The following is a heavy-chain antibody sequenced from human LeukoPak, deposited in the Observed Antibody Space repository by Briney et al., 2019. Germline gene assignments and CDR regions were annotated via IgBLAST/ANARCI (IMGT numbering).Heavy chain of an antibody. V-gene: IGHV4-59*01. J-gene: IGHJ3*02. CDR2: IYYSGST. D-gene: IGHD3-3*01. CDR1: GGSISSYY. CDR3: ARAFLDFGGGYYRPGFAFDI. Sequence: PSETLSLTCTVSGGSISSYYWSWIRQPPGKGLEWIGYIYYSGSTNYNPSLKSRVTISVDTSKNQFSLKLSSVTAADTAVYYCARAFLDFGGGYYRPGFAFDIWGQGTMVTVSS.